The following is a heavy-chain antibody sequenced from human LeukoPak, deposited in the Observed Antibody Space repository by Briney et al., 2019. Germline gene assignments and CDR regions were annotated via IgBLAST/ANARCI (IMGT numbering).Heavy chain of an antibody. J-gene: IGHJ3*02. V-gene: IGHV4-59*01. D-gene: IGHD2-21*02. CDR1: GGSISSYY. CDR3: AREVGLCGGDCLVDAFDI. CDR2: IYYSGST. Sequence: NPSETLSLTCTVSGGSISSYYWSWIRQPPGKGLEWIGYIYYSGSTNYNPSLKSRVTISVDTSKNQFSLKLSSVTAADTAVYYCAREVGLCGGDCLVDAFDIWGQGTMVTVSS.